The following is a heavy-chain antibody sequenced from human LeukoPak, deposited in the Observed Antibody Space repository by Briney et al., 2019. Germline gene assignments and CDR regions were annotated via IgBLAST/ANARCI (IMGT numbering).Heavy chain of an antibody. Sequence: GGSLRLSCAASGFIFDDYGMSWVRQAPGKGLEWVSGINWNGGCTGYADSVKGRFTISRDNAKNSLYLQMNSLRAEDTALYYCARAHYSGSFGYWGQGTLVTVSS. V-gene: IGHV3-20*04. J-gene: IGHJ4*02. CDR3: ARAHYSGSFGY. CDR1: GFIFDDYG. CDR2: INWNGGCT. D-gene: IGHD1-26*01.